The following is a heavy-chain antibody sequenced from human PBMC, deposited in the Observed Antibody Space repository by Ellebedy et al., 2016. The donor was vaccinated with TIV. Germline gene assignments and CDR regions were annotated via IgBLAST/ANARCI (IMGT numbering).Heavy chain of an antibody. J-gene: IGHJ6*03. CDR3: ASGGYYDFWSGYPPLFYMDV. Sequence: SETLSLTXTVSGGSISSGDYYWSWIRQPPGKGLEWIGYIYYSGSTYYNPSLKSRVTISVDTSKNQFSLKLSSVTAADTAVYYCASGGYYDFWSGYPPLFYMDVWGKGTTVTVSS. CDR2: IYYSGST. CDR1: GGSISSGDYY. D-gene: IGHD3-3*01. V-gene: IGHV4-30-4*02.